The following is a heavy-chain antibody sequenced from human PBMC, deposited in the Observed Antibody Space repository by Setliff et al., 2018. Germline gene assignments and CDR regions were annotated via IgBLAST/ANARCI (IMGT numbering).Heavy chain of an antibody. J-gene: IGHJ5*02. CDR2: IYPGDSIT. V-gene: IGHV5-51*01. CDR1: GYSFSTCW. Sequence: SGYSFSTCWIGWVRQMPGKGLEWMGIIYPGDSITRYSPSFQGQVTISVDKSINTAYLQWSSLRASDTAIYYCARHPYYYGSGTYLDNNNRWFDPWGQGTLVTVSS. D-gene: IGHD3-10*01. CDR3: ARHPYYYGSGTYLDNNNRWFDP.